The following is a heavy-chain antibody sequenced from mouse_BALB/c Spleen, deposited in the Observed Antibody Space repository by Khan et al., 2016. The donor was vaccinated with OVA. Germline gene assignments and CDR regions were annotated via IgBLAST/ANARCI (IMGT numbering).Heavy chain of an antibody. J-gene: IGHJ2*01. V-gene: IGHV2-9*02. D-gene: IGHD3-3*01. CDR3: VRSKYLARY. CDR2: IWAGGST. Sequence: QMQLKESGPGLVVPSQSLSITCTVYGYSLTRYGVHWVRQPPGKGLEWLGLIWAGGSTNYNWALMSRLSISIDNSKSLVFLIMNSLQTDDTALYYCVRSKYLARYWGQGTTLTVSS. CDR1: GYSLTRYG.